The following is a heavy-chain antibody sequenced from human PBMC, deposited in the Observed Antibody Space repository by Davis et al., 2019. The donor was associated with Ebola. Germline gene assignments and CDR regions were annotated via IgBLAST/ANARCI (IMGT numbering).Heavy chain of an antibody. CDR3: ARGYYYDSSDY. D-gene: IGHD3-22*01. J-gene: IGHJ4*02. CDR1: GFTFSSYG. CDR2: IWYDGSNK. V-gene: IGHV3-33*01. Sequence: GESLKISCAASGFTFSSYGMHWVRQAPGKGLEWVAVIWYDGSNKYYADSVKGRFTISRDNSKNTLYLQMNSLRAEDTAVYYCARGYYYDSSDYWGQGTLVTVSS.